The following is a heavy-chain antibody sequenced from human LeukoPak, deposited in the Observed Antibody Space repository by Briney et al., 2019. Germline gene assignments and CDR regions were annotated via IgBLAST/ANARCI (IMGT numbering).Heavy chain of an antibody. CDR3: AKVKSSGYYPTDLDY. Sequence: GGSLRLSCAASGFTFSSYGMHWVRQAPGKGLEWVSTISGSGDPTYYADSVKGRFTISRDNAENTLYLQMNSLSAEDTAVYYCAKVKSSGYYPTDLDYWGQGTLVTVSS. V-gene: IGHV3-23*01. CDR1: GFTFSSYG. D-gene: IGHD3-22*01. CDR2: ISGSGDPT. J-gene: IGHJ4*02.